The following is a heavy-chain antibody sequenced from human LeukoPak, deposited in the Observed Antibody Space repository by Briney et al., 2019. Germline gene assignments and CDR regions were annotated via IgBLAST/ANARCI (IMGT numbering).Heavy chain of an antibody. V-gene: IGHV4-4*07. CDR1: GGSISNYY. CDR3: TRGAGWLIDY. Sequence: KPSETLSLTCTVSGGSISNYYWSWIRQPAGKGLEWIGRFYNSGSTNCNPSLKSRVTMSVDTSKNQFSLKLNSLTTADTAVYYCTRGAGWLIDYWGQGILVTVSS. CDR2: FYNSGST. J-gene: IGHJ4*02. D-gene: IGHD3-16*01.